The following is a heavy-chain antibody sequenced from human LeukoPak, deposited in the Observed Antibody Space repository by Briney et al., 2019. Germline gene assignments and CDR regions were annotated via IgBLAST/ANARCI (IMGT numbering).Heavy chain of an antibody. CDR2: ISGSGEKT. Sequence: GWSLRLSCAASGFTFSHYAMTWVRQAPGTGLEWVSAISGSGEKTYLADYLNGRFTISRDNSKNTTFLEINNLRVEGTALYFCAKGRRVGVASAFDYWGLGTLVSVSS. V-gene: IGHV3-23*01. CDR3: AKGRRVGVASAFDY. J-gene: IGHJ4*02. CDR1: GFTFSHYA. D-gene: IGHD1-26*01.